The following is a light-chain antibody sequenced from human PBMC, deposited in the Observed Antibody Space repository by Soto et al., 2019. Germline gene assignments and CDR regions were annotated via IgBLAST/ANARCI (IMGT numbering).Light chain of an antibody. CDR1: SSDVGGYNY. CDR2: EVN. CDR3: SSYAGSKNLL. J-gene: IGLJ3*02. V-gene: IGLV2-8*01. Sequence: QSVLTQPPSASGSPGQSVTISCTGTSSDVGGYNYVSWFQQHPGKAPKLLIFEVNKRPSGVPDRFSGSKSGNTASLTVSGLQAEDEADYYCSSYAGSKNLLFGGGTQLTVL.